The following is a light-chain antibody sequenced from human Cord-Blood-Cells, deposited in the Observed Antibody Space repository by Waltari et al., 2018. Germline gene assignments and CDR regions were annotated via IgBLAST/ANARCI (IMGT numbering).Light chain of an antibody. J-gene: IGKJ1*01. Sequence: DIQMTQSPSSLSASVGDRVTITCRASQSISSYLNWYQQKPGKAPKLLMYAASSLQSGVPARFSGSGSGTDFTLTISSLQPEDFATYYCQQSYSTLRTFGQGTKVEIK. CDR2: AAS. CDR3: QQSYSTLRT. V-gene: IGKV1-39*01. CDR1: QSISSY.